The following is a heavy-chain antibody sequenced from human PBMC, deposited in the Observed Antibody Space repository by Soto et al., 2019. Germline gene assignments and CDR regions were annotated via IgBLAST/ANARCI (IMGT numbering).Heavy chain of an antibody. J-gene: IGHJ4*02. V-gene: IGHV1-8*01. CDR1: GYTFTSYD. CDR3: ARVGYYYDSIGYYLSFDY. CDR2: MNPNSGNT. Sequence: QVQLVQSGAEVKKPGASVKVSCRASGYTFTSYDINWVRQATGQGLEWMGWMNPNSGNTGYAQKFQGRVTMTRNTSISTAYMELSSLRSEDTAVYYCARVGYYYDSIGYYLSFDYWGQGTLVTVPS. D-gene: IGHD3-22*01.